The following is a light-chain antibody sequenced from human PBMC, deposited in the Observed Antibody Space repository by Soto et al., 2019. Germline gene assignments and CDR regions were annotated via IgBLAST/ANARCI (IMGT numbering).Light chain of an antibody. V-gene: IGKV1-39*01. Sequence: DIRMTQSPSSLSASVGDRVTITCRAGQTINTYLNWYQHKPGKAPKVLIYAASSLQSGVPSRFSGSGSGTDFTLTISSLQPXXFATYYCQQSYSTPRTFGQGTKLEIK. J-gene: IGKJ2*01. CDR3: QQSYSTPRT. CDR2: AAS. CDR1: QTINTY.